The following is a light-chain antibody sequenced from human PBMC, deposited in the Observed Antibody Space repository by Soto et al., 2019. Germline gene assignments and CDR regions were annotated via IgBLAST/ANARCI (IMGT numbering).Light chain of an antibody. J-gene: IGKJ1*01. V-gene: IGKV3-15*01. Sequence: EIVITQSPATLSVSPGERATLSCRASQSVSSNLAWYQQKPGQSPRLLIYGTSTRATGIPARFSGSGSGTEFTLTLSSLQSEDFAVYYCHQYNFWPTFGQGTKV. CDR1: QSVSSN. CDR3: HQYNFWPT. CDR2: GTS.